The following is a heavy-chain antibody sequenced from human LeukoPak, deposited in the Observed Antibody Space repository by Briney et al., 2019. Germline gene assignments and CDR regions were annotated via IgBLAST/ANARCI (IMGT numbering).Heavy chain of an antibody. CDR1: GFTFSSYS. V-gene: IGHV3-21*01. Sequence: PGGSLRLSCAASGFTFSSYSMNWVCQAPGKGLECVSSISSSSSYIYYADSVKGRFTISRDNAKNSLYLQMNSLRAEDTAVYYCASNYGSGSYYTSGYWGQGTLVTVSS. CDR2: ISSSSSYI. J-gene: IGHJ4*02. CDR3: ASNYGSGSYYTSGY. D-gene: IGHD3-10*01.